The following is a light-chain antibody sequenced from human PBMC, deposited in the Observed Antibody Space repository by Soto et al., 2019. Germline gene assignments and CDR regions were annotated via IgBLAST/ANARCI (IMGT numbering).Light chain of an antibody. CDR2: EVS. J-gene: IGKJ1*01. Sequence: EIVMTQNPISLSVAPGQPSSISCKASQSVLHITGETFLFWYLQKPGQPPQLLIYEVSNRFSGVPDRFSGSGSGTDFTLKISRVEAEDVGVYYCMQSIQLPWTFGQASTVDIK. CDR3: MQSIQLPWT. V-gene: IGKV2D-29*01. CDR1: QSVLHITGETF.